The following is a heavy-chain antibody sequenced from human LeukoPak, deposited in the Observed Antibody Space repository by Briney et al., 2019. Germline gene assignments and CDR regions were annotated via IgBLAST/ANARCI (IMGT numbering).Heavy chain of an antibody. CDR3: NALPYCSSTSCYGYYYYMDV. CDR1: GGTFSSYA. Sequence: SSVKVSCKASGGTFSSYAISWVRQAPGQGLEWMGGIIPIFGTANYAQKFQSRVTITADESTSTAYMELSSLRSEDTAVYYCNALPYCSSTSCYGYYYYMDVWGKGTTVTVSS. V-gene: IGHV1-69*01. D-gene: IGHD2-2*01. CDR2: IIPIFGTA. J-gene: IGHJ6*03.